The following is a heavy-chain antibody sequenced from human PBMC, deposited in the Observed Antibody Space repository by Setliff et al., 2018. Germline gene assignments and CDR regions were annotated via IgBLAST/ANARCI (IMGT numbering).Heavy chain of an antibody. D-gene: IGHD6-13*01. Sequence: SLKVSCKASGGTFSSYAISWVRQAPGQGLEWMGGIIPILGIANYAQKFQGRVTITADESTSTAYMELSSLRSEDTAVYYCARFRGQQLVGEYFQHWGQGTLVTVSS. V-gene: IGHV1-69*10. CDR2: IIPILGIA. CDR1: GGTFSSYA. J-gene: IGHJ1*01. CDR3: ARFRGQQLVGEYFQH.